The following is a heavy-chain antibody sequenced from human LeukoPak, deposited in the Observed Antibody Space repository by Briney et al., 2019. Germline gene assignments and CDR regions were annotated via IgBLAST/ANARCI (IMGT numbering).Heavy chain of an antibody. J-gene: IGHJ3*02. CDR1: GYTFTNYG. V-gene: IGHV1-18*01. CDR2: ISAYNGNT. Sequence: GASVKVSCKASGYTFTNYGISWVRQAPGQGLEWMGWISAYNGNTNCAQRFQARVTMTTDTSTSTTYMDLRSLISDDTAVYYCARDVSILSTAPDAFDIWGQGTMVTVSS. CDR3: ARDVSILSTAPDAFDI. D-gene: IGHD3-3*02.